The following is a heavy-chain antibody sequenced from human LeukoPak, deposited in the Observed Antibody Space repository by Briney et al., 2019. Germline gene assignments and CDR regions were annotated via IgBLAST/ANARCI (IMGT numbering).Heavy chain of an antibody. V-gene: IGHV3-74*01. J-gene: IGHJ4*02. CDR3: ARDPVLDDYGGNSPC. CDR2: INIDGSST. D-gene: IGHD4-23*01. Sequence: GGSLRLSCAASGFTFSSYWMHWVRQAPGKGLVWVSRINIDGSSTTYADSVKGRFTISRNNAKNTLYLQMNSLRAEDTAVYYCARDPVLDDYGGNSPCWVQGTLVTVSS. CDR1: GFTFSSYW.